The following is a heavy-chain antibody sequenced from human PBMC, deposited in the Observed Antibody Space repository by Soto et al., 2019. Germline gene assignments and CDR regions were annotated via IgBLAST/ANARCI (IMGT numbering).Heavy chain of an antibody. CDR1: GFSLTTSGEG. D-gene: IGHD3-16*01. J-gene: IGHJ5*01. CDR2: MYWDDDK. CDR3: THRDGSLSWSDS. V-gene: IGHV2-5*02. Sequence: QITLKESGPTLVKPTQTLTLTCTFSGFSLTTSGEGVGWIRQPPGKALEWLAIMYWDDDKRYSPSLSNRLTITKDTSKKQVALTISNIDPADTATYYCTHRDGSLSWSDSWGQGTLVTVSS.